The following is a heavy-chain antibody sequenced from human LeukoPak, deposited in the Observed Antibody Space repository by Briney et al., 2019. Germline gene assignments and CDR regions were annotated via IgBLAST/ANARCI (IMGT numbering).Heavy chain of an antibody. CDR2: ISYDGSNK. J-gene: IGHJ4*02. D-gene: IGHD1-26*01. CDR3: ATHRIVGATGL. V-gene: IGHV3-30*03. CDR1: GFTFSSYG. Sequence: GGSLRLSCAASGFTFSSYGMHWVRQAPGKGLEWVAVISYDGSNKYYADSVKGRFTISRDNSKNTLYLQTNSLGAEDTAVYYCATHRIVGATGLWGQGTLVTVSS.